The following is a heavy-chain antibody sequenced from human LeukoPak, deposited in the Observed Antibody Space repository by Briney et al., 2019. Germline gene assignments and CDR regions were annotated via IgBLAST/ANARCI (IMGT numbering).Heavy chain of an antibody. CDR3: AKDRFYDMLTGYPDY. J-gene: IGHJ4*02. D-gene: IGHD3-9*01. V-gene: IGHV3-23*01. CDR2: ISGSSGRT. Sequence: GGSLRLSCAASGFTLSSFGMSWVRQAPGKGLEWVSAISGSSGRTYSADAVKGRFTVSRDISKNTASLQMNRLRADDTAMYHCAKDRFYDMLTGYPDYWGQGTLVTVSS. CDR1: GFTLSSFG.